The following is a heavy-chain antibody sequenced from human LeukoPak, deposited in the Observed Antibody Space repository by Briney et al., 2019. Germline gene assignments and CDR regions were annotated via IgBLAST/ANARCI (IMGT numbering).Heavy chain of an antibody. CDR3: ARDKRELFRTLVYYFDY. J-gene: IGHJ4*02. CDR2: ISYDGSNK. CDR1: GFTFSSYA. Sequence: PGGSLRLSCAASGFTFSSYAMHWVRQAPGKGLEWVAVISYDGSNKYYADSVKGRITISRDNSKNTLYLQMNSLRAEDTAVYYCARDKRELFRTLVYYFDYWGQGTLVTVSS. V-gene: IGHV3-30-3*01. D-gene: IGHD1-26*01.